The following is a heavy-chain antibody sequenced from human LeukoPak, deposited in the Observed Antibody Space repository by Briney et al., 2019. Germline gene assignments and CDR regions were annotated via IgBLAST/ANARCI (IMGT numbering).Heavy chain of an antibody. CDR1: GFTFSSYS. J-gene: IGHJ3*02. Sequence: PGGSLRLSCAASGFTFSSYSMNWVRQAPGKGLEWVSGISWNSGSIGYADSVKGRFTISRDNAKNSLYLRMNSLRAEDTALYYCAKDRANWNGAFDIWGQGTMVTVSS. CDR3: AKDRANWNGAFDI. D-gene: IGHD1-1*01. CDR2: ISWNSGSI. V-gene: IGHV3-9*01.